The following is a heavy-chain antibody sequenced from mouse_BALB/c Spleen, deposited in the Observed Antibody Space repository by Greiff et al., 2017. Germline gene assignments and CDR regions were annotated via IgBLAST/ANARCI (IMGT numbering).Heavy chain of an antibody. Sequence: EVKLMESGGGLVKPGGSLKLSCAASGFTFSSYAMSWVRQTPEKRLEWVASISSGGSTYYPDSVKGRFTISRDNARNILYLQMSSLRSEDTAMYYCAGDGYYVAWFAYWGQGTLVTVSA. J-gene: IGHJ3*01. CDR2: ISSGGST. CDR1: GFTFSSYA. CDR3: AGDGYYVAWFAY. D-gene: IGHD2-3*01. V-gene: IGHV5-6-5*01.